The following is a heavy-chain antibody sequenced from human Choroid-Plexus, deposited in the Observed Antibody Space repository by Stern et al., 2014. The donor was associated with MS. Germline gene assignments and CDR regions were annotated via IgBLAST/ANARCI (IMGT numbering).Heavy chain of an antibody. CDR2: VTYGGSNK. CDR3: AKDRQYLTYFFDH. J-gene: IGHJ5*02. Sequence: VQLVESGGGVVQPGRPLRLSCVASGFTFGSCAMHWVRQAPGKGLEWVASVTYGGSNKYYAGSVKGRFSISRDNSQNTLYMQMSSLRPEDTAVYYCAKDRQYLTYFFDHWGQGSLVTVSS. D-gene: IGHD2/OR15-2a*01. V-gene: IGHV3-30*18. CDR1: GFTFGSCA.